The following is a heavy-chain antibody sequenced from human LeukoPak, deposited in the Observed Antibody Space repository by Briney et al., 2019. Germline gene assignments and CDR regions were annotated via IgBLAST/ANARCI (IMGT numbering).Heavy chain of an antibody. J-gene: IGHJ4*02. CDR2: ISGSGGST. CDR1: GFTFSSYS. D-gene: IGHD3-10*01. V-gene: IGHV3-23*01. Sequence: GGSLRLSCAASGFTFSSYSMNWVRQAPGKGLEWVSAISGSGGSTYYADSVKGRFTISRDNSKNTLYLQMNSLRAEDTAVYYCAKYYYTSGSSGGRVFDYWGQGTLVTVSS. CDR3: AKYYYTSGSSGGRVFDY.